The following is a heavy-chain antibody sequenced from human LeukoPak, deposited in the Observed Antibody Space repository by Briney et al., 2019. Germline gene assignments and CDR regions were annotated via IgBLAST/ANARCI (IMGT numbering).Heavy chain of an antibody. V-gene: IGHV3-23*01. CDR1: GFTFSSYA. Sequence: GGSLRLSCAASGFTFSSYAMSWVRQAPGKGLEWVSAISGSGGSTYYADSVKGRFTISRDNSKNTLYLQMNSLRAEDTAVYYCAKDLSVAGTSGYVLDAFDIWGQGTMVTVSS. J-gene: IGHJ3*02. D-gene: IGHD6-19*01. CDR3: AKDLSVAGTSGYVLDAFDI. CDR2: ISGSGGST.